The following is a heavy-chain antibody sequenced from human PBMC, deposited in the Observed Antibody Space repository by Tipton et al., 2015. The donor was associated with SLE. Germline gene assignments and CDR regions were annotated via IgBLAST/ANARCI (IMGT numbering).Heavy chain of an antibody. Sequence: TLSLTCTVSGGSISSHYWSWIRQPPGKGLEWFGYIYYSGSTNYNPSLKSRVTMSVDTSKNQFSLKLSSVTAADTAVYYCARDRRERYCGGDCYLDAFDIWGQGTMVTVSS. CDR2: IYYSGST. J-gene: IGHJ3*02. V-gene: IGHV4-59*11. CDR3: ARDRRERYCGGDCYLDAFDI. CDR1: GGSISSHY. D-gene: IGHD2-21*01.